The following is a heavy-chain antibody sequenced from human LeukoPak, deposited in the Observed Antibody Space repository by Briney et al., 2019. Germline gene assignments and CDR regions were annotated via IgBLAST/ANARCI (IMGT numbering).Heavy chain of an antibody. D-gene: IGHD5-24*01. V-gene: IGHV4-59*01. J-gene: IGHJ4*02. CDR2: IYYSGSS. CDR1: GGFISSYY. CDR3: VREGRDGYGYYFDY. Sequence: TSEILSLTCTVSGGFISSYYWSWIRQPPGKGLEWIGYIYYSGSSNYNPSLKSRVTISVDTSKNQFSLNLSSVTAADTAVYYCVREGRDGYGYYFDYWGQGTLVTVSS.